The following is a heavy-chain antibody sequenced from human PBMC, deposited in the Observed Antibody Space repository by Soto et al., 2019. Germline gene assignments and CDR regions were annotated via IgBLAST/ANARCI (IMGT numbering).Heavy chain of an antibody. Sequence: QITLKESGPTLVNPTQTLTLTCTFSGFSLSTSGVGVGWIRQPPGKALEWLALIYWDDDKRYSPSLKSRLTITKDTSKNQVVLTMTNMDPVDTATYYWAHRLESRTLSRWAYAFDIWGQGTMVTVSS. D-gene: IGHD6-13*01. V-gene: IGHV2-5*02. CDR2: IYWDDDK. J-gene: IGHJ3*02. CDR1: GFSLSTSGVG. CDR3: AHRLESRTLSRWAYAFDI.